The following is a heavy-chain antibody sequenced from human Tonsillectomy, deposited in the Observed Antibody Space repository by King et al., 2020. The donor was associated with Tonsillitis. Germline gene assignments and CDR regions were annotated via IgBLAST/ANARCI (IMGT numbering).Heavy chain of an antibody. CDR1: GGSISSYY. Sequence: VQLQESGPGLVKPSETLSLTCTVSGGSISSYYWSWIRQPPGKGLEWIGYIYYSGSTNYNPSLKSRVTISIDTYKNQFSLKLTSVTAADTAVYYCARNLVVVDAQVDTDALYIWGQGTMVTVSS. J-gene: IGHJ3*02. CDR3: ARNLVVVDAQVDTDALYI. CDR2: IYYSGST. V-gene: IGHV4-59*08. D-gene: IGHD2-15*01.